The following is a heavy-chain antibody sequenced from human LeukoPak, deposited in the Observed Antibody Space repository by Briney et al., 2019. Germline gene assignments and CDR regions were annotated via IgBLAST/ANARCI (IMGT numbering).Heavy chain of an antibody. CDR1: GFTFSSYD. CDR3: ARGDSTSSIDY. J-gene: IGHJ4*02. CDR2: ICTAGDT. D-gene: IGHD2-2*01. V-gene: IGHV3-13*01. Sequence: GGSLRLSCAASGFTFSSYDMHWVRHATGKSLEWVSAICTAGDTCYPGSVKGRFTISRENAKNSFYLQLNSLRAGDTAVYYCARGDSTSSIDYWGQGTLVTVSS.